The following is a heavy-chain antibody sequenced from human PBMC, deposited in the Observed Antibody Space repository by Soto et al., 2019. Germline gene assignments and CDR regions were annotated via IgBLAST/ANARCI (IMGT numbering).Heavy chain of an antibody. CDR2: IYYSGST. D-gene: IGHD1-26*01. CDR3: ARHEWEPGVDWFDP. Sequence: SETLSLTCTVSGGSISSSSYYWGWIRQPPGKGLEWIGSIYYSGSTYYNPSLKSRVTISVDTSKNQFSLKLSSVTAADTAVYYCARHEWEPGVDWFDPWGQGTLVTVSS. CDR1: GGSISSSSYY. V-gene: IGHV4-39*01. J-gene: IGHJ5*02.